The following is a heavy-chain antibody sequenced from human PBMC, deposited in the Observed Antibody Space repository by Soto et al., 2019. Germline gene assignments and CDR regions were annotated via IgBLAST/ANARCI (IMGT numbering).Heavy chain of an antibody. J-gene: IGHJ6*02. V-gene: IGHV4-31*02. D-gene: IGHD6-19*01. CDR2: ISYFGSP. CDR1: AAAVRGGGQH. CDR3: ARERVLVDGGGFDI. Sequence: QLQESGPGLLKPSQTLSLPCSVSAAAVRGGGQHWNWVRQLPGKGMELIGNISYFGSPDYNPSLKGRVTISVATSTNQFSLKWISVTAVYTCVYSSARERVLVDGGGFDIGRQEPKVSFSS.